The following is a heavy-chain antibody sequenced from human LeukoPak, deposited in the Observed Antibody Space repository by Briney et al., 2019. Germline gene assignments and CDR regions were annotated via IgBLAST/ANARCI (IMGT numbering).Heavy chain of an antibody. CDR3: ARDAYRDRYFDY. Sequence: GGSLRLSCAASGFTFSSYAMTWVRQAPGKGLEWVSGISGSGGSTYYADSVKGRFTISRDSAKNSLYLQMNSLRAEDTAVYYCARDAYRDRYFDYWGQGTLVTVSS. CDR1: GFTFSSYA. J-gene: IGHJ4*02. V-gene: IGHV3-23*01. CDR2: ISGSGGST. D-gene: IGHD4-11*01.